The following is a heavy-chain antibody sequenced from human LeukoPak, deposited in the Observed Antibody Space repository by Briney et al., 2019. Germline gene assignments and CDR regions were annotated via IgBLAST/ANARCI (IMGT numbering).Heavy chain of an antibody. J-gene: IGHJ4*02. CDR1: GGSXXGYY. CDR2: INHSGST. CDR3: ARWGSPYYYDSSGYSHY. V-gene: IGHV4-34*01. D-gene: IGHD3-22*01. Sequence: GGSXXGYYXSWIRQPPGKGLEWIGEINHSGSTNYNPSLKSRVTISVDTSKNQFSLKLSSVTAADTAVYYCARWGSPYYYDSSGYSHYWGQGTLVTVSS.